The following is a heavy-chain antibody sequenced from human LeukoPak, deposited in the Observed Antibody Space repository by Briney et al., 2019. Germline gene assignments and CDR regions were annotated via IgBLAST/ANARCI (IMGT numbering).Heavy chain of an antibody. V-gene: IGHV3-7*01. CDR2: MNQDGSAE. Sequence: GGSLRLSCAASGFTFSDSWMSWVRQAPGKGLEWVANMNQDGSAEGYVDSVKGRFTISRDNARNSLYLQMSSLRPEDTAVYYCATYTHWVAGDVWGQGTTVTVSS. J-gene: IGHJ6*02. CDR1: GFTFSDSW. D-gene: IGHD3-16*01. CDR3: ATYTHWVAGDV.